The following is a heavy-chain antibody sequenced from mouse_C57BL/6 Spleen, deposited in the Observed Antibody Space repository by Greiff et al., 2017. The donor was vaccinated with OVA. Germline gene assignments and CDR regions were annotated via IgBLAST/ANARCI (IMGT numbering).Heavy chain of an antibody. V-gene: IGHV2-6-1*01. CDR1: GFSLTSYG. D-gene: IGHD1-1*01. Sequence: QVQLQESGPGLVAPSQSLSITCTVSGFSLTSYGVHWVRQPPGKGLEWLVVIWSDGSTTYNSALKSRLSISKDNSKSQVFLKMNSLQTDDTAIYYCARHYYGSSYWYFDVWGTGTTVTVSS. CDR3: ARHYYGSSYWYFDV. CDR2: IWSDGST. J-gene: IGHJ1*03.